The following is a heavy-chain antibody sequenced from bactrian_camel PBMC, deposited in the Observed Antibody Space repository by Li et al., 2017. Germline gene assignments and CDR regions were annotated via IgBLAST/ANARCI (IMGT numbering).Heavy chain of an antibody. CDR2: IRNDGLT. J-gene: IGHJ4*01. CDR3: AAGEYTVQPGWSCSPTY. CDR1: RWTYSTYS. Sequence: HVQLVESGGGSVQAGGSLRLSCGISRWTYSTYSIGWFRQNSGKEREGFAVIRNDGLTTYADSVKGRFTISKDNARNTVSLQMNSLKPEDTGTYYCAAGEYTVQPGWSCSPTYWGQGTQVTVS. V-gene: IGHV3S53*01. D-gene: IGHD5*01.